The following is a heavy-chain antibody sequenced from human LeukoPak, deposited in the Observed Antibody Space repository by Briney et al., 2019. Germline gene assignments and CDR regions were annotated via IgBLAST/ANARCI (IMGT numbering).Heavy chain of an antibody. Sequence: PSETLSLTCTVSGGSISSSSYYWGWIRQPPGKGLEWIGSIYYSGSTYYNPSLKSRVTISVDTSKNQFSLKLSSVTAADTAVYYCARDRPPDYYDSSGYYYASRGSGYWGQGTLVTVSS. J-gene: IGHJ4*02. V-gene: IGHV4-39*07. CDR3: ARDRPPDYYDSSGYYYASRGSGY. D-gene: IGHD3-22*01. CDR1: GGSISSSSYY. CDR2: IYYSGST.